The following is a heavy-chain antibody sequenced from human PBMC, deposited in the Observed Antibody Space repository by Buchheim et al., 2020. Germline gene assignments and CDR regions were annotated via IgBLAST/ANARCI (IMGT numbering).Heavy chain of an antibody. CDR3: ARDEYCSSTSCYSIYYYYGMDV. D-gene: IGHD2-2*01. CDR2: IIPIFGTA. CDR1: GGTFSSYA. V-gene: IGHV1-69*06. Sequence: QVQLVQSGAEVKKPGSSVKVSCKASGGTFSSYAISWVRQAPGQGLEWMGGIIPIFGTANYAQKFQGRVTITADKSTSQAYLELSSLRSEDTAVYYCARDEYCSSTSCYSIYYYYGMDVWGQGTT. J-gene: IGHJ6*02.